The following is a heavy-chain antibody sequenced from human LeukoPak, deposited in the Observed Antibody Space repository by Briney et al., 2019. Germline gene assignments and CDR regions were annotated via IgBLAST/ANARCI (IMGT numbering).Heavy chain of an antibody. V-gene: IGHV4-4*02. J-gene: IGHJ4*02. Sequence: SETLSLTRAVSGGSISSSNWWSWVRQPPGKGLEWIGQIYHSGSTNYNPSLKSRVAMSIDKSKNQFSLNVNSVTAADTAVYYCARAGQGYCTSTSCYLSLDYWGQGTLVTVSS. CDR3: ARAGQGYCTSTSCYLSLDY. D-gene: IGHD2-2*01. CDR1: GGSISSSNW. CDR2: IYHSGST.